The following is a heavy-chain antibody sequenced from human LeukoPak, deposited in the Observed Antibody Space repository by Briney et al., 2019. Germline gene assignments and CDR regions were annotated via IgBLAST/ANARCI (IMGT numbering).Heavy chain of an antibody. CDR3: ARGAVTTTYYFDY. V-gene: IGHV1-69*13. CDR2: IIPIFGTA. CDR1: GGTFSSYA. J-gene: IGHJ4*02. D-gene: IGHD4-17*01. Sequence: GASVTVSCTASGGTFSSYAISWVRQAPGQGLEWMGGIIPIFGTANYAQKFQGRVTITADESTSTAYMELSSLRSEDTAVYYCARGAVTTTYYFDYWGQGTLVTVSS.